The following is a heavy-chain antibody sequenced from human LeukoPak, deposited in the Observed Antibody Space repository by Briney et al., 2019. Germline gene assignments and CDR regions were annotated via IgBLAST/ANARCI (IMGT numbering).Heavy chain of an antibody. CDR2: IYTSGST. J-gene: IGHJ4*02. Sequence: PSETLSLTCTVSGGSISSGSYYWSWIRQPAGKGLEWIGRIYTSGSTNYNPSLKSRVTISVDTSKNQFSLKLSSVTATDTAVYYCARGLGPDCSSTSCYTPFDYWGQGTLVTVSS. CDR3: ARGLGPDCSSTSCYTPFDY. V-gene: IGHV4-61*02. D-gene: IGHD2-2*02. CDR1: GGSISSGSYY.